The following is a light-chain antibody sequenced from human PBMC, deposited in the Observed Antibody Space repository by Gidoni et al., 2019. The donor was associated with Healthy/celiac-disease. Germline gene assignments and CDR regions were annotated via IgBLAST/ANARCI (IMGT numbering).Light chain of an antibody. Sequence: EIVLTQSPGTLSLSPGERATLYCRASQSVSSSYLAWYQQKPGQAPRLLIYGASSRATGIPDRFSGSGSGTDFTLTISRLEPEDVAVYYCQQYGSSPQTFGQGTKVEIK. CDR1: QSVSSSY. CDR3: QQYGSSPQT. CDR2: GAS. J-gene: IGKJ1*01. V-gene: IGKV3-20*01.